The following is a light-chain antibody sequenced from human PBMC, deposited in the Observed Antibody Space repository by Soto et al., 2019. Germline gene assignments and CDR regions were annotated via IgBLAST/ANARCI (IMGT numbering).Light chain of an antibody. J-gene: IGLJ1*01. CDR1: SSDVGGYNY. CDR2: DVS. CDR3: SSYTSSSTLDV. V-gene: IGLV2-14*01. Sequence: QSALTQPASVSGSPGQSITISCTGTSSDVGGYNYVSWYQQHPGKAPKLMIYDVSIRPSGVSNRFSGSKSGNTASLTISGLQAEDEADYYCSSYTSSSTLDVFGTGTKVTV.